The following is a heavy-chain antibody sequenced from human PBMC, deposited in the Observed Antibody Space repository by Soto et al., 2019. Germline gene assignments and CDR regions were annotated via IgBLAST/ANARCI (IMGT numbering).Heavy chain of an antibody. CDR1: GYTLTELS. V-gene: IGHV1-24*01. D-gene: IGHD4-4*01. CDR2: FDPEDGET. Sequence: ASVKVSCKVSGYTLTELSMHWVRQAPGKGLEWMGGFDPEDGETIYAQKFQGRVTTTEDTSTDTAYMELSSLRSEDTAVYYCATVGPHTVTKHNYYYYGMDVWGQGTTVTVSS. CDR3: ATVGPHTVTKHNYYYYGMDV. J-gene: IGHJ6*02.